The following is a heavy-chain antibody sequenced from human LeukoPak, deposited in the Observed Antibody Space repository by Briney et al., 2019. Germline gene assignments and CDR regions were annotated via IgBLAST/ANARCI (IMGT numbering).Heavy chain of an antibody. CDR3: AKGRDGYKTYYFDY. CDR2: ISASGGST. D-gene: IGHD5-24*01. J-gene: IGHJ4*02. Sequence: GGSLRLSCAASGFTFSVYAMSWVRQAPGKGLEWVSSISASGGSTYYAASVKGRFTISRDNSKNTLYLQMNSLRAEDTSVYYCAKGRDGYKTYYFDYWGQGTLVTVSS. V-gene: IGHV3-23*01. CDR1: GFTFSVYA.